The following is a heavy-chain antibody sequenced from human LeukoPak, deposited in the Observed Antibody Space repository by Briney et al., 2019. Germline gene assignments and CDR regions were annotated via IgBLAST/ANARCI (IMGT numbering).Heavy chain of an antibody. J-gene: IGHJ3*02. CDR1: GYTFTSYV. Sequence: ASVKVSCKASGYTFTSYVINWVRQATGQGLEWMGWMNPNSGNTGYAQKFQGRVTMTRNTSISTAYMELSSLRSEDTAMYYCARDPGISQLGMAFDIWGQGTMVTVSS. CDR3: ARDPGISQLGMAFDI. D-gene: IGHD3-16*01. V-gene: IGHV1-8*01. CDR2: MNPNSGNT.